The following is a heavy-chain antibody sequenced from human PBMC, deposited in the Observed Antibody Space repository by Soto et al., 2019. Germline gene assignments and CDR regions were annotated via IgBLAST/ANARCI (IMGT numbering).Heavy chain of an antibody. V-gene: IGHV4-31*03. J-gene: IGHJ5*02. Sequence: VWASETLSLTCTVSGGSVSSGAYYWSWIRQHTGKGLEWIGYISYIGSTYYNPSLKSRVTISVDTSKNHFSLKLSSVSASDSAVYYCARARGLNWFDPWGQGTLVTVSS. CDR1: GGSVSSGAYY. D-gene: IGHD5-12*01. CDR3: ARARGLNWFDP. CDR2: ISYIGST.